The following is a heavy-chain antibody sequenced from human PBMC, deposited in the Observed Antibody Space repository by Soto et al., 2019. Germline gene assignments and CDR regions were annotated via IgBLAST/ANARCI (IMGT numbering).Heavy chain of an antibody. Sequence: SETLSLTCTVSGGSISSISSYWGWIRQPPGKGLEWIGNVYYSGSTYSNPSLKSRLTISADTSKNQFSLKLSSVTAADTAVYFCARQSEYYYASGRAAPLYGMDVWGQGTTVTASS. D-gene: IGHD3-10*01. J-gene: IGHJ6*02. CDR1: GGSISSISSY. V-gene: IGHV4-39*01. CDR3: ARQSEYYYASGRAAPLYGMDV. CDR2: VYYSGST.